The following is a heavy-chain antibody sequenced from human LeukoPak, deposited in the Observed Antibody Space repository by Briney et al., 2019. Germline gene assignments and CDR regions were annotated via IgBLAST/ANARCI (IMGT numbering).Heavy chain of an antibody. CDR1: GYTFTSYA. J-gene: IGHJ6*02. D-gene: IGHD3-3*01. V-gene: IGHV7-4-1*02. CDR3: ARKTYYDFWSGYYPLPYYYYYGMDV. Sequence: ASVKVSCKASGYTFTSYAMNWVRQAPGQGLEWMGWINTNTGNPTYAQGFTGRFVFSLDTSVSTAYLQISSLKAEDPAVYYCARKTYYDFWSGYYPLPYYYYYGMDVWGQGTTVTVSS. CDR2: INTNTGNP.